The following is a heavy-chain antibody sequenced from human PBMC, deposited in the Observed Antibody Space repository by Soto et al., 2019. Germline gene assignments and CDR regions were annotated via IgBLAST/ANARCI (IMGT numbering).Heavy chain of an antibody. Sequence: PGESLKISCAASGFTFSSYAMSWVRQAPGKGLEWVSAISGSGGSTYYADSVKGRLTISRDNSKNTLYLQMNSLRAEDTAVYYCAKAPSTDYGLPFDYWGQGTLVTVSS. J-gene: IGHJ4*02. CDR1: GFTFSSYA. V-gene: IGHV3-23*01. CDR2: ISGSGGST. CDR3: AKAPSTDYGLPFDY. D-gene: IGHD4-17*01.